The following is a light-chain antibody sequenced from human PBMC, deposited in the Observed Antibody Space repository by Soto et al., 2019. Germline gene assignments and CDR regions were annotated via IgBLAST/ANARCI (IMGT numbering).Light chain of an antibody. Sequence: QSALTQPRSVSGSPGQSVTISCTGTSSDVGGYNYVSWYQQHPGKAPKLIIYDVNKRPSGVPDRLSGSKSGNTASLTISGLQADDQADYYCCSYAGSYTYWVFGGGTKLTVL. V-gene: IGLV2-11*01. CDR1: SSDVGGYNY. J-gene: IGLJ3*02. CDR2: DVN. CDR3: CSYAGSYTYWV.